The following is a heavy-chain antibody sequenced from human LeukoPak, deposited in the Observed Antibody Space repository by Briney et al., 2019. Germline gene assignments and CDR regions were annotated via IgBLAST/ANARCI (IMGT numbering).Heavy chain of an antibody. CDR1: GYTFTSYA. Sequence: ASVKVSCKASGYTFTSYAMNWVRQAPGQGLEWMGWINTNTGNPTYAQGFTGRFVFSLDTSVSTAYLQISSLKAEDTAVYYCARPCPGAAADSFDYWGQGTLVTVSS. D-gene: IGHD6-13*01. CDR3: ARPCPGAAADSFDY. V-gene: IGHV7-4-1*02. J-gene: IGHJ4*02. CDR2: INTNTGNP.